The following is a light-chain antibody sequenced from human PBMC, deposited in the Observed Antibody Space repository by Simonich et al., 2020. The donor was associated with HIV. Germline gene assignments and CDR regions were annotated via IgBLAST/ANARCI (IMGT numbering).Light chain of an antibody. Sequence: EIVLTQSPATLSLSPGERATLSCRASQSINSYLAWYQQKPGQAPRLLIYDASNMATGIPARFSGSGSGTDFTLTISSLEPEDFVVYYCQQRSNWPLTFGGGTKVEIK. V-gene: IGKV3-11*01. J-gene: IGKJ4*01. CDR2: DAS. CDR3: QQRSNWPLT. CDR1: QSINSY.